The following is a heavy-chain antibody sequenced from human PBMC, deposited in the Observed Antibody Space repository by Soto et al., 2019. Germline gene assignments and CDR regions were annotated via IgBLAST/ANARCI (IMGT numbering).Heavy chain of an antibody. CDR1: GGSISSYY. CDR3: ARENVLRFLEWSV. V-gene: IGHV4-59*01. Sequence: SETLSLTCTVSGGSISSYYWSWIRQPPGKGLEWIGYIYYSGSTNYNPSLKSRVTVSVDTSKNQFSLKLSSVTAADTAVYYCARENVLRFLEWSVWGQGTLVTVSS. J-gene: IGHJ4*02. CDR2: IYYSGST. D-gene: IGHD3-3*01.